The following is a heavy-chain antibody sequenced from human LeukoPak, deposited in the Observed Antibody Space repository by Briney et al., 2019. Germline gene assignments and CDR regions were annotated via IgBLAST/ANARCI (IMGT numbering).Heavy chain of an antibody. CDR2: IYYSGST. D-gene: IGHD5-12*01. V-gene: IGHV4-31*03. CDR3: ARAPGVDIVATTLIDAFDI. CDR1: GGSISSGGYY. J-gene: IGHJ3*02. Sequence: SETLSLTCTVSGGSISSGGYYWSWIRQHPGKGLEWIGYIYYSGSTYYNPSLKSRVTISVDTSKNQFSLKLSSVTAADTAVYYCARAPGVDIVATTLIDAFDIWGQGTMVTVSS.